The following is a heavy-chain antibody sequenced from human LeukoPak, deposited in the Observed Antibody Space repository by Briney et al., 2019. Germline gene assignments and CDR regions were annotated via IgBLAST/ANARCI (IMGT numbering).Heavy chain of an antibody. CDR2: IYYSGST. J-gene: IGHJ3*02. Sequence: SETLSLTCTVSGGSISSYYWSWIRQPPGKGLEWIGYIYYSGSTNYNPSLKSRVTISVDTSKNQFSLKQSSVAAADTAVYYCARRLGDSSGPLDAFDIWGQGTMVTVSS. D-gene: IGHD3-22*01. CDR1: GGSISSYY. CDR3: ARRLGDSSGPLDAFDI. V-gene: IGHV4-59*08.